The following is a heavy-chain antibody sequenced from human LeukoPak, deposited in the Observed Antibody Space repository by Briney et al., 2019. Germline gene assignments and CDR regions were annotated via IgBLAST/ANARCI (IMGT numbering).Heavy chain of an antibody. V-gene: IGHV4-30-2*01. CDR3: ARSIVVVPAVNWYFDL. CDR2: IYHSGST. J-gene: IGHJ2*01. CDR1: GGSISSGGYS. Sequence: SETLSLTCAVSGGSISSGGYSWSWIRQPPGKGLEWIGYIYHSGSTYYDPSLKSRVTISVDRSKNQFSLKLSSVTAADTAVYYCARSIVVVPAVNWYFDLWGRGTLVTVSS. D-gene: IGHD2-2*01.